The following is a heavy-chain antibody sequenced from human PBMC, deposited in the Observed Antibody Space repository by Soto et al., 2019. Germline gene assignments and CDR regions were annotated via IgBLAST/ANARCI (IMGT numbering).Heavy chain of an antibody. CDR3: AKNPHDSVGGWGYFQH. D-gene: IGHD3-22*01. V-gene: IGHV3-23*01. CDR1: GFTFSSYA. Sequence: VQLLESGGGLVQPGGSLRLSCAASGFTFSSYAMSWVRQAPGKGLEWVSAISGSGGSTYYADSVKGRFTISRDNSQNTLYLRMNSLRAEETAVYYCAKNPHDSVGGWGYFQHWGQGTLVTVSS. J-gene: IGHJ1*01. CDR2: ISGSGGST.